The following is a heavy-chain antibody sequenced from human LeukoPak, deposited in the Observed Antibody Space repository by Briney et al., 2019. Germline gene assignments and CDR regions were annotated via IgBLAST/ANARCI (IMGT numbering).Heavy chain of an antibody. CDR3: ARDLLLWFGELFGNWFDP. CDR2: INPNSGGT. V-gene: IGHV1-2*06. CDR1: GYTFTGYY. Sequence: ASVKVSCKASGYTFTGYYMHWVRQAPGQGLEWMGRINPNSGGTNYAQKSQGRVTMTRDTSISTAYMELSRLRSDDTAVYYCARDLLLWFGELFGNWFDPWGQGTLVTVSS. J-gene: IGHJ5*02. D-gene: IGHD3-10*01.